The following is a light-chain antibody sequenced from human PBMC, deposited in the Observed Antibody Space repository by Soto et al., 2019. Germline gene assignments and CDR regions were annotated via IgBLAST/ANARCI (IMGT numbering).Light chain of an antibody. Sequence: DIQMTQSPSTLSASVGDRVTITCRASQSITDWLAWYQQKPGKAPKFLIYNASNLEGGVPSRFSGSGSGTEFTLTISSVQHDDVATYYCQYWDDYSWTFGQGTKVEIK. J-gene: IGKJ1*01. CDR3: QYWDDYSWT. CDR1: QSITDW. V-gene: IGKV1-5*03. CDR2: NAS.